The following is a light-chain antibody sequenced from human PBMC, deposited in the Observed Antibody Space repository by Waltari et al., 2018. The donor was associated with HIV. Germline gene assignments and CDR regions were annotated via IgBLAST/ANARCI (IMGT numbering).Light chain of an antibody. J-gene: IGLJ1*01. V-gene: IGLV2-14*03. CDR1: SSDVGGYNY. CDR2: EVT. Sequence: QSALTQPASVSGSPGQSITISCTGTSSDVGGYNYVSWYQQPPGRAPKVLISEVTNRTSGVSDRFSGSKSGNTASLTISGLLAEDDGDYYCCSYSRSASYVFGTGTKVTVL. CDR3: CSYSRSASYV.